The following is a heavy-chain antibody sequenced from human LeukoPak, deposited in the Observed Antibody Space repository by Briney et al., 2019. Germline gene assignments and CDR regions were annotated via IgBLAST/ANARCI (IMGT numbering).Heavy chain of an antibody. CDR3: ARVGVGATYYFDY. J-gene: IGHJ4*02. CDR2: IKQDGSEK. Sequence: GGSLRLSCAASGFTFSSYSMNWVRQAPGKGLEWVANIKQDGSEKYYVDSVKGRFTISRDNAKNSLYLQMNSLRAEDTAVYYCARVGVGATYYFDYWGQGTLVTVSS. V-gene: IGHV3-7*01. CDR1: GFTFSSYS. D-gene: IGHD1-26*01.